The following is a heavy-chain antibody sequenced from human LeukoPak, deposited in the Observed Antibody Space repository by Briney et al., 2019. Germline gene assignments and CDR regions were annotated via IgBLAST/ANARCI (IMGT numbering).Heavy chain of an antibody. J-gene: IGHJ4*02. CDR3: AKSYGTYYGSGTLYFDY. V-gene: IGHV3-23*01. Sequence: GGSLRLSCAAPGFTFSSYAMSWVRQAPGKGLEWVSAISGSGGSTYYADSVKGRFTISRDNSKNTLYLQMNSLRAEDTAVYYCAKSYGTYYGSGTLYFDYWGQGTLVNVSS. CDR1: GFTFSSYA. D-gene: IGHD3-10*01. CDR2: ISGSGGST.